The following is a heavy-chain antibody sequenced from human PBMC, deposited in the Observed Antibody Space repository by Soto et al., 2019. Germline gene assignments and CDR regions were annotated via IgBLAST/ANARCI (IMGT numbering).Heavy chain of an antibody. CDR1: GGSISSYY. D-gene: IGHD3-10*01. J-gene: IGHJ4*02. V-gene: IGHV4-59*08. CDR2: IYYSGST. Sequence: SETLSLTCTVSGGSISSYYWSWIRQPPGKGLEWIGYIYYSGSTNYNPSLKSRVTISVDTSKNQFSLKLSSVTAADTAVYYCAGMYYYGSGSYNFDYWGQGTLVTVSS. CDR3: AGMYYYGSGSYNFDY.